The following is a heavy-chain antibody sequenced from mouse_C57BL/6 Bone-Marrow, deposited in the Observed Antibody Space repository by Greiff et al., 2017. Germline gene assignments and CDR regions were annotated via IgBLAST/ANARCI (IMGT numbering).Heavy chain of an antibody. D-gene: IGHD1-1*01. J-gene: IGHJ4*01. CDR3: ARERSTTVDYYAMDY. CDR2: INYDGSST. V-gene: IGHV5-16*01. CDR1: GFTFSDYY. Sequence: EVQLVESEGGLVQPGSSMNLSCTASGFTFSDYYMAWVRQVPEKGLEWVANINYDGSSTYYLDSLKSRFIISRDNATDILYLQKSSLKSEDTATYYCARERSTTVDYYAMDYWGQGTSVTVSS.